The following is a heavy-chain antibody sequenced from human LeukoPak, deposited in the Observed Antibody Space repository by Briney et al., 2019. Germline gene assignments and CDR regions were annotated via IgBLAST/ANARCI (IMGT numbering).Heavy chain of an antibody. CDR2: IGPTGSGT. V-gene: IGHV3-23*01. CDR3: AKRYCSGGDCHSSFDN. D-gene: IGHD2-15*01. Sequence: GGSLRLSCAASGFTFSSFAMSWVRQAPGKGLEWVAGIGPTGSGTYYADFVKGRFTISRDNSKSTLYLQMNSLRAEDTAIYYCAKRYCSGGDCHSSFDNWGQGTLVTVPS. J-gene: IGHJ4*02. CDR1: GFTFSSFA.